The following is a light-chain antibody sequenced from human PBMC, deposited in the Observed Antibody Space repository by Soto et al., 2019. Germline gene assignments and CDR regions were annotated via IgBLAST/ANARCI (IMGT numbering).Light chain of an antibody. CDR3: QQYGSSPFT. J-gene: IGKJ3*01. V-gene: IGKV3-20*01. CDR1: QSVSSSY. CDR2: GAS. Sequence: EIVLTQSPGILSLSPGERATRSCMASQSVSSSYLAWYQQKPGQAPGLLIYGASSRATGIPDRFSGSGSGTDFTLTISRLEPEDFAVYYCQQYGSSPFTFGPGTKVDIK.